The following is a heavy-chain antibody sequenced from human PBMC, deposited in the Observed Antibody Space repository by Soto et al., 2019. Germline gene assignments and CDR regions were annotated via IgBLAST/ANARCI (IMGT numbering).Heavy chain of an antibody. CDR2: ISGYDGNT. CDR3: ARGGSGSYIDY. J-gene: IGHJ4*02. V-gene: IGHV1-18*01. Sequence: HVQLVQSEPEVKKPGASVKVSCKASGYTFRSYGINRVRQAPGQGLEWMGWISGYDGNTNYAQMFQGRVTLTTDTSTTTAYMELRSLRSDDTAVYYCARGGSGSYIDYWGRGALVTVSS. D-gene: IGHD3-22*01. CDR1: GYTFRSYG.